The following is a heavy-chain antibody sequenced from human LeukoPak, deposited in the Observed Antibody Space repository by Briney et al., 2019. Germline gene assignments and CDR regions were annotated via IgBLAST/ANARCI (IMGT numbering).Heavy chain of an antibody. CDR3: AKETKTRGGPIDY. V-gene: IGHV3-23*01. D-gene: IGHD2-2*01. CDR1: GFTLSSYA. CDR2: ISASGGST. J-gene: IGHJ4*02. Sequence: QPGGSLRLSCAASGFTLSSYAMSWVRQAPGKGLEWVSAISASGGSTYYADSVKGRFTISRDNSKNTLFLQMNSLRVEDTAVYYCAKETKTRGGPIDYWGQGTLVTVSP.